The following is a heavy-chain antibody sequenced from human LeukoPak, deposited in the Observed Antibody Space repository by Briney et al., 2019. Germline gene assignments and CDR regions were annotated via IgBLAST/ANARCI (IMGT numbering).Heavy chain of an antibody. Sequence: GVSLRLSCAASGFTFSSYAMHWVRQAPGKGLEWVAVISYDGSNKYYADSVKGRFTISRDNSKNTLYLQMNSLRAEDTAVYYCASLLNSFDPWGQGTLVTVSS. CDR3: ASLLNSFDP. V-gene: IGHV3-30*04. J-gene: IGHJ5*02. D-gene: IGHD2-8*02. CDR1: GFTFSSYA. CDR2: ISYDGSNK.